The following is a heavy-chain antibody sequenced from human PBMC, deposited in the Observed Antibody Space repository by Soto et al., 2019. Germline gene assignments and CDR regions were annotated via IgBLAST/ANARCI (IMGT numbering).Heavy chain of an antibody. CDR3: ARSPKFWSGYAQEVDV. CDR2: IYTSGSI. CDR1: GGSISSYY. D-gene: IGHD3-3*01. Sequence: SETLSLTCTVSGGSISSYYWSWIRQPAGKGLEWIGRIYTSGSINYNPPLKSRVTMSVDTSKNQFSLKLSSVTAADTAVYYCARSPKFWSGYAQEVDVWGQGTTVTVSS. V-gene: IGHV4-4*07. J-gene: IGHJ6*02.